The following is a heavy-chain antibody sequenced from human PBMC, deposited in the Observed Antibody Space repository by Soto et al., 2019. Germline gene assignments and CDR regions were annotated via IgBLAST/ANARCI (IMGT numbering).Heavy chain of an antibody. CDR2: ISAYNGNT. D-gene: IGHD2-15*01. J-gene: IGHJ1*01. Sequence: ASVKVSCKASGYTFTSYGISWVRQAPGQGLEWMGWISAYNGNTNYAQKLQGRVTMTTDTSTSTAYMELRSLGSDDTAVYYCAFSIGYCSGGSCYESGYFQHWGQGTLVTVSS. CDR1: GYTFTSYG. CDR3: AFSIGYCSGGSCYESGYFQH. V-gene: IGHV1-18*01.